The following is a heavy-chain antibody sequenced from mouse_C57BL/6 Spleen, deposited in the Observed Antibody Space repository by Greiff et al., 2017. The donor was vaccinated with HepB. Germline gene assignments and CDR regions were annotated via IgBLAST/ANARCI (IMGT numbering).Heavy chain of an antibody. CDR3: ASGGAYCYLPFAY. D-gene: IGHD1-2*01. CDR2: IDPANGNT. Sequence: EVQLQQSVAELVRPGASVKLSCTASGFNIKNTYMHWVKQRPEQGLEWIGRIDPANGNTKYAPKFQGKATITADTSSNTAYLQLSSLTSEDAAIYYCASGGAYCYLPFAYWGQGTLVTVSA. V-gene: IGHV14-3*01. CDR1: GFNIKNTY. J-gene: IGHJ3*01.